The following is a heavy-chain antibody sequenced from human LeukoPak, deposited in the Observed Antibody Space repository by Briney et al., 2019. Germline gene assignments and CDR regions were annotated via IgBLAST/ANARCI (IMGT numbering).Heavy chain of an antibody. J-gene: IGHJ5*02. V-gene: IGHV3-7*01. D-gene: IGHD3-22*01. Sequence: PGGSLRLSCAASGFPFSSYSMNWVRQAPGKGLEWVATIKPDGSAQYYVDSVKGRFTISRDNAKNSLFLQINSLRAEDTAVYYCANGGTYSSGPWGQGTLVTVSS. CDR2: IKPDGSAQ. CDR1: GFPFSSYS. CDR3: ANGGTYSSGP.